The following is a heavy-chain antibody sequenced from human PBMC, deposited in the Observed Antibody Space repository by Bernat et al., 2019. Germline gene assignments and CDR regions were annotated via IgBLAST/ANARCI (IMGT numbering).Heavy chain of an antibody. D-gene: IGHD2-2*02. Sequence: QVQLVESGGGVVQPGRSLRLSCAASGFTFSSYAMHWVRQAPGKGLEWVAVISYDGSNKYYADSVKGRFTISRDNSKNTLYLQMNSLRAEDTAVYYCARSGYCSSTSCYTRGWFDPWGQGTLVTVSS. CDR2: ISYDGSNK. CDR3: ARSGYCSSTSCYTRGWFDP. J-gene: IGHJ5*02. CDR1: GFTFSSYA. V-gene: IGHV3-30-3*01.